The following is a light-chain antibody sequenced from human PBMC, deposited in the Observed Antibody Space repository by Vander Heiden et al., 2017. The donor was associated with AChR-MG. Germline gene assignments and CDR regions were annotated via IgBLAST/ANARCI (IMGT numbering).Light chain of an antibody. Sequence: DIQMTQSPSSLSASVGDRVTLTSRASQSISSYLNWYQQKPGKAPKLLIYAASSWQSGVPSRFSGSGSGTDFTLTISSLQPEDVATYYCQQSYSTPRTFGQGTKVEIK. CDR2: AAS. CDR1: QSISSY. V-gene: IGKV1-39*01. J-gene: IGKJ1*01. CDR3: QQSYSTPRT.